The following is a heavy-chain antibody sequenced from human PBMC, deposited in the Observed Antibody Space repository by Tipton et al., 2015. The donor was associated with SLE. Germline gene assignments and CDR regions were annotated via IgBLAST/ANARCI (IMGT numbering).Heavy chain of an antibody. CDR2: IYSGGST. CDR3: ARDPSTVTPGYFDY. J-gene: IGHJ4*02. CDR1: GFTVSSNY. D-gene: IGHD4-11*01. Sequence: SLRLSCAASGFTVSSNYMSWVRQAPGKGLEWVSVIYSGGSTYYADSVKGRFTISRDNSKNTLYLQMNSLRAEDTAVYYCARDPSTVTPGYFDYWGQGTLLAVS. V-gene: IGHV3-66*01.